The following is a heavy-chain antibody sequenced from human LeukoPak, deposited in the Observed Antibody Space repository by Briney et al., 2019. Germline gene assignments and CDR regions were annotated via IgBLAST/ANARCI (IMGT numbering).Heavy chain of an antibody. D-gene: IGHD2-21*01. V-gene: IGHV3-7*01. CDR2: INHNGNVN. Sequence: GGSLRLSCAASGFTFSSYWMNWARQAPGKGLEWVASINHNGNVNYYVDSVKGRFTISRDNAKNSLYLQMNSLRAEDTAVYYCARDVAGFDIWGQGTMVTVPS. CDR1: GFTFSSYW. CDR3: ARDVAGFDI. J-gene: IGHJ3*02.